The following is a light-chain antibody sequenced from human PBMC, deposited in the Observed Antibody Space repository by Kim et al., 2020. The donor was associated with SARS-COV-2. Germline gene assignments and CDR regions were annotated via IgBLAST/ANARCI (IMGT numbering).Light chain of an antibody. CDR2: SND. Sequence: GQRVTISCSGGRSNIGSNVVNWYQQLPGTAPKLLIYSNDYRPSGVPARFSGSKSGTSASLAISGLQPEDEADYYCVAWDDSLNGSVFGGGTQLTVL. CDR3: VAWDDSLNGSV. V-gene: IGLV1-44*01. J-gene: IGLJ3*02. CDR1: RSNIGSNV.